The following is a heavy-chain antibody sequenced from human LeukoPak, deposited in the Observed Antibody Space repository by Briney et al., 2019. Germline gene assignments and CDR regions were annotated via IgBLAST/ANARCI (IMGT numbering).Heavy chain of an antibody. Sequence: PSETLSLTCAVYGGSFSGYYWSWIRQPPGKGLEWIGEINHSGSTNYNPSLKSRVTISVDTSKNQFSLGLSSVTAADTAVYYCARLTSGEGATGHYYYYMDVWGKGTTVTISS. J-gene: IGHJ6*03. CDR2: INHSGST. D-gene: IGHD1-26*01. CDR1: GGSFSGYY. V-gene: IGHV4-34*01. CDR3: ARLTSGEGATGHYYYYMDV.